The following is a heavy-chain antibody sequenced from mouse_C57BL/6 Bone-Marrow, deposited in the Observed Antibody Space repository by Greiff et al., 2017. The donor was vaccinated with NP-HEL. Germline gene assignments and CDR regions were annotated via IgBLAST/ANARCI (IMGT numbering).Heavy chain of an antibody. J-gene: IGHJ2*01. CDR3: TRTPYYGNYKGFDY. CDR2: IYPGDGDT. D-gene: IGHD2-10*01. V-gene: IGHV1-80*01. Sequence: VQLQQSGAALVKPGASVKISCKASGYAFSSYWMNWVKQRPGKGLEWIGQIYPGDGDTTYNGKFTGTPTQTPAKPSSTAYMQLSSLTSEDSAVYFCTRTPYYGNYKGFDYWGQGTTLTVSS. CDR1: GYAFSSYW.